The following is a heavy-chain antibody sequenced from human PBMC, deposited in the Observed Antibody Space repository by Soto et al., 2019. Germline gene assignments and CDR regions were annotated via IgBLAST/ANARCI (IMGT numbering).Heavy chain of an antibody. Sequence: EVQLVESGGGLVQPGRSLRLSCAASGFTFDDYAMHWVRQAPGKGLEWVSGISWNSGSIGYADSVKGRFTISRDNAKNSLYLQMNSLRAEDTAVYYCARVDDSAWYTRDYWGQGTLVTVSS. V-gene: IGHV3-9*01. CDR2: ISWNSGSI. CDR3: ARVDDSAWYTRDY. J-gene: IGHJ4*02. CDR1: GFTFDDYA. D-gene: IGHD6-19*01.